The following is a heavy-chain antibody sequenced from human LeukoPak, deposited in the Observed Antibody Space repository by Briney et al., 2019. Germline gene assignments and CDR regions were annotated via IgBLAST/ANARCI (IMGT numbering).Heavy chain of an antibody. Sequence: SETLSLTCTVSGGSISSYYWSWIRQPPGKGLEWIGYIYYSGSTNYNPSLKSRVTISVDTSKNQFSLKLSSVTAADTAVYYCARYLAPLSWIDSSGSFDYWGQGTLVTVSS. J-gene: IGHJ4*02. D-gene: IGHD3-22*01. CDR2: IYYSGST. CDR3: ARYLAPLSWIDSSGSFDY. V-gene: IGHV4-59*01. CDR1: GGSISSYY.